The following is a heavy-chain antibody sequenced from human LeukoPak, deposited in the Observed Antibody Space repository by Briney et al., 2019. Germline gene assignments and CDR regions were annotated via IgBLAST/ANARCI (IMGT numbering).Heavy chain of an antibody. D-gene: IGHD6-13*01. CDR3: ARDSYSSFDP. J-gene: IGHJ5*02. Sequence: SETLSLTCAVYGGSFSGYYWSWIRQPPGKGLEWIGEINHSGSTNYNPSLKSRVTISVDTSKNQFSLKLSSVTAADTAVYYCARDSYSSFDPWGQGTLVTVSS. CDR2: INHSGST. V-gene: IGHV4-34*01. CDR1: GGSFSGYY.